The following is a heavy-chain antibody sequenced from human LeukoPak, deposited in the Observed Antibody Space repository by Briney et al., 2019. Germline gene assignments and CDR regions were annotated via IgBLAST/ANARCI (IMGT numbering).Heavy chain of an antibody. CDR2: INHSGST. J-gene: IGHJ4*02. D-gene: IGHD3-22*01. CDR3: GRGWLEHYDSSGYYVDY. V-gene: IGHV4-34*01. CDR1: GGSFSGYY. Sequence: SETLSLTCAVYGGSFSGYYWSWVRQPPGKGLEWMGEINHSGSTNYNPSLRSRVTISVDTSKNQFSLKLSSVAAADTAVYYWGRGWLEHYDSSGYYVDYWGQGTLVTVSS.